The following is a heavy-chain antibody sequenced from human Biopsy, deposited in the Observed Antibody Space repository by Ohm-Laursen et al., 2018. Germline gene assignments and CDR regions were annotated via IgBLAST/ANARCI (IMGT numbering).Heavy chain of an antibody. CDR1: GGSISSGGSY. CDR3: ARGDYFDSNGYFWFDL. Sequence: TLSLTCTVSGGSISSGGSYWSWIRQRPGKGLEWIGYIFNSANTYYNPSLKNLITISGDTSKNQFSLKLNSVTAADTAVYYCARGDYFDSNGYFWFDLWGQGTLVTVPS. CDR2: IFNSANT. V-gene: IGHV4-31*01. D-gene: IGHD3-22*01. J-gene: IGHJ5*02.